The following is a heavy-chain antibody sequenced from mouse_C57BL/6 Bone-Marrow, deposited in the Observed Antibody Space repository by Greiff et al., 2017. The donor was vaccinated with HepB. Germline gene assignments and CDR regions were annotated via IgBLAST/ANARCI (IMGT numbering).Heavy chain of an antibody. CDR2: INPNNGGT. CDR1: GYTFTDYN. J-gene: IGHJ4*01. CDR3: ARKDLGLRGAMDY. D-gene: IGHD2-2*01. Sequence: EVQLQESGPELVKPGASVKMSCKASGYTFTDYNMHWVKQSHGKSLEWIGYINPNNGGTSYNQKFKGKATLTVNKSSSTAYMELRSQTSEDSAVYYCARKDLGLRGAMDYWGQGTSVTVSS. V-gene: IGHV1-22*01.